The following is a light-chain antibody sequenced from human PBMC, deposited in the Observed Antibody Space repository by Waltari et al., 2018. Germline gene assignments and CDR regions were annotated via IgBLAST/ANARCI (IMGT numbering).Light chain of an antibody. J-gene: IGKJ1*01. V-gene: IGKV4-1*01. CDR3: QQYLSTPPT. CDR1: QSVLYSSNNKNY. Sequence: DIVMTQSPDSLAVSLGERATINCKSRQSVLYSSNNKNYLAWYQQKPGQPPKLLIYWVSTRESGVPDRFSGSGSGTDFTLTISSLQAEDVAVYYCQQYLSTPPTFGQGTKVEIK. CDR2: WVS.